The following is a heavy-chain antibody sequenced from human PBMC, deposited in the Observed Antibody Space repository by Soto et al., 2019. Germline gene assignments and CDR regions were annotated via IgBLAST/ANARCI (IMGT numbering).Heavy chain of an antibody. V-gene: IGHV1-18*01. CDR1: GYTFTSYG. CDR3: ARDSSSPEKYYYHYYLDV. D-gene: IGHD6-6*01. J-gene: IGHJ6*03. CDR2: ISAYNGNT. Sequence: QVRLVQSGAEVKKPGASVKVSCKASGYTFTSYGISWVRQAPGQGLEWMGWISAYNGNTNYAQKLQGRVTMTTDTSTSTAYMQLRSLRSDDTAVYYCARDSSSPEKYYYHYYLDVWGKGTTVTVSS.